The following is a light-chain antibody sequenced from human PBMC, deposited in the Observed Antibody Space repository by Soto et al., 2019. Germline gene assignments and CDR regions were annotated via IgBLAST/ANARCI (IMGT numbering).Light chain of an antibody. J-gene: IGKJ1*01. CDR3: QHYNSYPWT. CDR2: DAL. V-gene: IGKV1-5*01. CDR1: QSITNR. Sequence: DIHMTQSPSTLSASVGDIVSITFRASQSITNRLAWYQLKPGKAPKVLIYDALNLESGVPSRFSGSGYGTEFTLTISSLQPGDYATYYCQHYNSYPWTFGQGTKVDIK.